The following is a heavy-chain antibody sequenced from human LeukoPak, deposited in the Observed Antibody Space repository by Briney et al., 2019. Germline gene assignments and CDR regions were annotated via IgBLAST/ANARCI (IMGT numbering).Heavy chain of an antibody. D-gene: IGHD3-22*01. CDR3: AKTVNYYDSSGYYYPYYFDY. V-gene: IGHV1-3*01. CDR1: GYTFTNYA. CDR2: INPGNGDT. J-gene: IGHJ4*02. Sequence: GASVKVSCKGSGYTFTNYAVHWVRQAPGQRLEWLGWINPGNGDTKYSQNFQGRVTVTSDTSAATAYVELNSLTSEDTAVYYCAKTVNYYDSSGYYYPYYFDYWGQGTLVTVSS.